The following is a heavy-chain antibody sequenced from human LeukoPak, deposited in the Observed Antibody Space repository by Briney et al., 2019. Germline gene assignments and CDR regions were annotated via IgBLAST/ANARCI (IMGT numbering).Heavy chain of an antibody. CDR2: INHSGST. J-gene: IGHJ4*02. CDR3: ARFHRGPTSSAGVDY. D-gene: IGHD3-10*01. V-gene: IGHV4-39*07. Sequence: SETLSLTCTVSGGSISSSSYYWGWIRQPPGKGLEWIGEINHSGSTNYNPSLKSRVTISVDTSKNQFSLKLSSVTAADTAVYYCARFHRGPTSSAGVDYWGQGTLVTVSS. CDR1: GGSISSSSYY.